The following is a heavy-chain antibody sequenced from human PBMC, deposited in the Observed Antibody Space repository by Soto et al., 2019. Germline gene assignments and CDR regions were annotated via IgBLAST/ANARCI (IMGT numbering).Heavy chain of an antibody. CDR1: GFTFTRYS. CDR2: ISSTTNYI. D-gene: IGHD4-17*01. J-gene: IGHJ4*02. Sequence: PGGSLRLSCAASGFTFTRYSMNWVHQAPGKGLEWVSSISSTTNYIYYGDSMKGRFTISRDNAKNSLYLEMNSLRAEDTAVYYCATESDYLTSNFGCWGQETLVSVSS. V-gene: IGHV3-21*06. CDR3: ATESDYLTSNFGC.